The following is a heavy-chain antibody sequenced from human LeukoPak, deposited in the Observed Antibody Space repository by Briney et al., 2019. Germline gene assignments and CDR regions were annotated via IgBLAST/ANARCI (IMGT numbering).Heavy chain of an antibody. CDR3: ARGAGSGADYYYYYYMDV. CDR1: VFTFDYQI. V-gene: IGHV3-21*01. CDR2: ISSGSTYT. J-gene: IGHJ6*03. D-gene: IGHD1-26*01. Sequence: TGGSLRLSCAASVFTFDYQIMNWVRQAPGKGLEWVSSISSGSTYTYYADSVKGRFTISRDNAKNSLYLEMDSLRAEDTAVYSCARGAGSGADYYYYYYMDVWGKGTTVTVSS.